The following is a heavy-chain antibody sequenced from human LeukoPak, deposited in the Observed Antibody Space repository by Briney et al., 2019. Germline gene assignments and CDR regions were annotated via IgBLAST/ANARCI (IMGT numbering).Heavy chain of an antibody. CDR1: GGSISSNSYY. J-gene: IGHJ4*02. CDR3: ARPRSATYYDYVWGSYRLRKGGGAFDY. CDR2: IYYSGST. D-gene: IGHD3-16*02. Sequence: TSETLSLTCAVSGGSISSNSYYWGWIRQPPGKGLEWIGSIYYSGSTYYNPSLKSRVTISVDTSKNQFSLKLSSVTAADTAVYYCARPRSATYYDYVWGSYRLRKGGGAFDYWGQGTLVTVSS. V-gene: IGHV4-39*07.